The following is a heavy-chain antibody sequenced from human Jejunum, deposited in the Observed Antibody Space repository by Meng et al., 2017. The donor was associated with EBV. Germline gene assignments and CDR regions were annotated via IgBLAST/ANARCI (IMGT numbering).Heavy chain of an antibody. CDR2: ISSGSSFI. V-gene: IGHV3-21*02. J-gene: IGHJ4*02. Sequence: VELVEAGGGLVKPGGSLSLSCAASGFTFSSYSMNWVRQAPGKGLEWVSYISSGSSFIYYADSVKGRFTISRDDAKNSLSLQMNNLGADDTAVYYCVRDSSFNVHWGQGTLVTVSS. CDR3: VRDSSFNVH. D-gene: IGHD3-16*02. CDR1: GFTFSSYS.